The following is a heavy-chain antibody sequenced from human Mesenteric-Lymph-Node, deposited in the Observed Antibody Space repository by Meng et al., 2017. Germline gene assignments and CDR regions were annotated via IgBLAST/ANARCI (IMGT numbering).Heavy chain of an antibody. CDR1: GASGASGGSH. J-gene: IGHJ5*02. V-gene: IGHV4-30-4*03. Sequence: AQVQGLVLAQGTPHAPPPLTCTFVGASGASGGSHWSWVRQPPGKGLEWIGYTNNGGSTNYNPSLKSRVSISVDTSKNQFSLTLSSVTAADTAVYYCKAYRAGGGGLGSWGQGTLVTVSS. CDR3: KAYRAGGGGLGS. CDR2: TNNGGST. D-gene: IGHD3-16*01.